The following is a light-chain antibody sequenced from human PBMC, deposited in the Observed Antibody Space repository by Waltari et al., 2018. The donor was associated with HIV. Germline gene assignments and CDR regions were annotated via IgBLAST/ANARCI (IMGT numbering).Light chain of an antibody. CDR3: QAWGSRTSGV. CDR1: ALGYLY. V-gene: IGLV3-1*01. CDR2: QDN. J-gene: IGLJ3*02. Sequence: YDVTQPPSVAVSPDKTPGITCSGYALGYLYTYRYQQKPGQSPLLVIYQDNKRPSGMPERFSGSSSEHTATLTISGTLPMDEADYYCQAWGSRTSGVFGTGTKLTVL.